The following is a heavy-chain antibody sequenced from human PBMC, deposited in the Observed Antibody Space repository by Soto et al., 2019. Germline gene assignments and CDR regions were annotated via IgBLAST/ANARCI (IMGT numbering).Heavy chain of an antibody. CDR2: ISAYNGNT. V-gene: IGHV1-18*01. D-gene: IGHD3-9*01. CDR1: GYTFTSYG. Sequence: ASVKGSCKASGYTFTSYGISWVRQAPGQGLEWMGWISAYNGNTNYAQKLQGRVTMTTDTSTSTAYMELRSLRSDDTAVYYCARLEYYDILTGYYTSSVGWFDPWG. J-gene: IGHJ5*02. CDR3: ARLEYYDILTGYYTSSVGWFDP.